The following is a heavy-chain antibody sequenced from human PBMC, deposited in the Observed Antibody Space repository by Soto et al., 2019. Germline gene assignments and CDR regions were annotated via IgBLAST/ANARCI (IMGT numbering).Heavy chain of an antibody. CDR3: AREPYGDSQYFDY. J-gene: IGHJ4*02. D-gene: IGHD2-21*02. CDR2: VSFDGKVT. CDR1: GFPFNSLS. Sequence: PGGSLRLSCTGSGFPFNSLSLHWVRQGPDKGLEWVAVVSFDGKVTYYADSVKGRFTVSRDNSKNTIYLQANSLRAEDTAVYYCAREPYGDSQYFDYWGQGTPVTVSS. V-gene: IGHV3-30*04.